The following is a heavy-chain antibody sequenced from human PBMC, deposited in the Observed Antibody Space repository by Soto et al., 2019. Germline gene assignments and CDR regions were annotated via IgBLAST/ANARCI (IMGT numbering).Heavy chain of an antibody. CDR3: AKRPLTAAGFDY. J-gene: IGHJ4*02. Sequence: EVQLLESGGGLVQPGGSLRLSCAASGFTFSNYAMTWVRQAPGKGLEWVSVITGSGGGTYFVDSVKGRFTISRDNSKNTVYLKMNSLRDEDTAVYYCAKRPLTAAGFDYWGQGTLVTVSS. D-gene: IGHD6-13*01. CDR2: ITGSGGGT. CDR1: GFTFSNYA. V-gene: IGHV3-23*01.